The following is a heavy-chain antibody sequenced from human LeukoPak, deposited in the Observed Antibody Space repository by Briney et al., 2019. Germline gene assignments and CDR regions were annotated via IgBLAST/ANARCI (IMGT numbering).Heavy chain of an antibody. D-gene: IGHD3-22*01. Sequence: GGSLRLSCAASGFTFSSYAMSWVRQAPGKGLEWVSSISGSGGRTYYADSVKGRFTISRDNSKNTLYLQMNSLRAEDTAVYYCAKVDDSTGYYLGYFDYWGQGTLVTVSS. V-gene: IGHV3-23*01. CDR3: AKVDDSTGYYLGYFDY. CDR2: ISGSGGRT. J-gene: IGHJ4*02. CDR1: GFTFSSYA.